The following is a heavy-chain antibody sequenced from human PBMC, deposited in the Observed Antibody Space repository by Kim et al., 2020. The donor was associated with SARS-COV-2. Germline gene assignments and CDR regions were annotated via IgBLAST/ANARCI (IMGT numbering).Heavy chain of an antibody. D-gene: IGHD2-2*01. CDR3: ATPSLGV. V-gene: IGHV4-39*01. J-gene: IGHJ6*02. Sequence: YRGSTYYNPTLQRRVPISVDTSKNQFSLKLSSVTAADTAVYYCATPSLGVWGQGTTVTVSS. CDR2: YRGST.